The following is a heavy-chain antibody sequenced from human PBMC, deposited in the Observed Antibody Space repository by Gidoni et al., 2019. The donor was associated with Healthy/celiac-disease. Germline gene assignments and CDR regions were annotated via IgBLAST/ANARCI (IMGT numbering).Heavy chain of an antibody. V-gene: IGHV4-59*01. CDR1: GGSISSYY. CDR2: IYYSGST. D-gene: IGHD6-19*01. J-gene: IGHJ6*02. CDR3: ARGWLAPVCMDV. Sequence: QVQLQESGPGLVKPSETLSLTCTVSGGSISSYYWSWIRQPPGKGLEWIGYIYYSGSTNYNPSLKSRVTISVDTSKNQFSLKLSSVTAADTAVYYCARGWLAPVCMDVWGQGTTVTVSS.